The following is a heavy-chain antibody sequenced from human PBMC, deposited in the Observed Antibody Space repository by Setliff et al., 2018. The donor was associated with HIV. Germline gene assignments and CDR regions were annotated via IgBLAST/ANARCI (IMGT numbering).Heavy chain of an antibody. D-gene: IGHD5-12*01. J-gene: IGHJ4*02. CDR2: INKKTDGATP. Sequence: GGSLRLSCSVSGLSVSNTWMSWARQAPGKGLEWVGHINKKTDGATPLYAAPVEGRFTISRDDSTNSLYLQMNSLKIEDTAIYYCTTRASRDGYNFLYWGRGTLVTVSS. V-gene: IGHV3-15*01. CDR1: GLSVSNTW. CDR3: TTRASRDGYNFLY.